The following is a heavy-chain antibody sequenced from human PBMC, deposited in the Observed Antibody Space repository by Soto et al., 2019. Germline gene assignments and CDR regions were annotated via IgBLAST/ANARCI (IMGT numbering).Heavy chain of an antibody. Sequence: EVQLVESGGGLVQPGGSLRLSCAASGFTFSSYWMSWVRQAPGKGLEWVANIKQDGSEKYYVDSVKGRFTISRDNAKNSLYLQMNSLRAEDTAVYYCARYYYDSSGYRPAYYYYYYGMDVWGQGTTVTVSS. J-gene: IGHJ6*02. CDR3: ARYYYDSSGYRPAYYYYYYGMDV. V-gene: IGHV3-7*04. CDR1: GFTFSSYW. D-gene: IGHD3-22*01. CDR2: IKQDGSEK.